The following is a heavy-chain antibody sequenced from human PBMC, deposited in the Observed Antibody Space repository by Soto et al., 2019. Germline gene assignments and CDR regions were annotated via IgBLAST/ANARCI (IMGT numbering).Heavy chain of an antibody. CDR1: GGSISSGGYY. J-gene: IGHJ4*02. V-gene: IGHV4-31*03. D-gene: IGHD4-17*01. Sequence: SETLSLTCTVSGGSISSGGYYWSWIRQHPGKGLEWIGYIYYSGSTYYNPSLKSRVTISVDTSKNQFSLKLSSVTAADTAVYYCAREHGDYDTSFDYWGQGTLVTVSS. CDR3: AREHGDYDTSFDY. CDR2: IYYSGST.